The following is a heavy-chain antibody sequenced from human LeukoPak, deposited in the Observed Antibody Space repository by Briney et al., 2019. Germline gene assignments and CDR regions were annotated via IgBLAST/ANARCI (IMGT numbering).Heavy chain of an antibody. Sequence: GRSLRLSCAASGFTFSSYGMHWVRQAPGKGLEWVAVISYDGSNKYYADSVKGRFTISRDNSKNTLYLQMNSLRAEDTAVYYCAKLPDGRNAFDIWGQGTMVTVAS. D-gene: IGHD5-24*01. CDR3: AKLPDGRNAFDI. V-gene: IGHV3-30*18. CDR1: GFTFSSYG. CDR2: ISYDGSNK. J-gene: IGHJ3*02.